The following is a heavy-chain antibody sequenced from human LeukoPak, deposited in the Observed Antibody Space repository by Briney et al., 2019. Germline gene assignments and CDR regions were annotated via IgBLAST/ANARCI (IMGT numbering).Heavy chain of an antibody. Sequence: GGSLRLSCAASGFTFSSYGMHWVRQAPGRALEWVSSITSSGTYIFYADSVKGRFTISRDNAKNSLYLQMNSLRAEDTAVYYCARDSSVVVTALDYWGQGTLVTVSS. J-gene: IGHJ4*02. CDR2: ITSSGTYI. CDR1: GFTFSSYG. D-gene: IGHD2-21*02. CDR3: ARDSSVVVTALDY. V-gene: IGHV3-21*01.